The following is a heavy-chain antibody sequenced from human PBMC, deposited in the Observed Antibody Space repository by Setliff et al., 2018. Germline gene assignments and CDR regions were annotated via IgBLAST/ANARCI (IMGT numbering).Heavy chain of an antibody. D-gene: IGHD2-8*02. CDR2: IYYSGST. CDR1: GDSISSGDDF. CDR3: TVYNTGSSKDHY. J-gene: IGHJ4*02. Sequence: PSETLSLTCTVSGDSISSGDDFWSWIRQPPGKGLEWIGSIYYSGSTNYNPSLKSRVTISVDTSKNQFSLKLSSVTAADTALYYCTVYNTGSSKDHYWGQGTPVTVSS. V-gene: IGHV4-39*07.